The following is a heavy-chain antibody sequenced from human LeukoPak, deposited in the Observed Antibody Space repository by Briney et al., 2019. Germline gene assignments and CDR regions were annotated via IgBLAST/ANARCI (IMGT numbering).Heavy chain of an antibody. J-gene: IGHJ4*02. CDR3: ARGLQEYLFDY. V-gene: IGHV1-69*05. D-gene: IGHD6-6*01. CDR2: A. Sequence: ANYAQKFQGRVTITTDESTSTAYMELSSLRSEDMPVYYCARGLQEYLFDYWGQGTLVTVSS.